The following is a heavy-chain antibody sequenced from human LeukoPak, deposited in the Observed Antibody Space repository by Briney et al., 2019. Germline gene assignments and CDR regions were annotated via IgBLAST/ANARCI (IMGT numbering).Heavy chain of an antibody. D-gene: IGHD2-15*01. Sequence: GGSLRLSCVASGFSFTTYWMSWVRQAPGKGLEWVGNIKPDGSEKYYVGSVKGRFTISRDNGKNSVYLQMNSLRAEDTAVYYCARYCSGGTCKLGYYYYGMDVWGQGTTVTVSS. CDR1: GFSFTTYW. CDR3: ARYCSGGTCKLGYYYYGMDV. CDR2: IKPDGSEK. V-gene: IGHV3-7*04. J-gene: IGHJ6*02.